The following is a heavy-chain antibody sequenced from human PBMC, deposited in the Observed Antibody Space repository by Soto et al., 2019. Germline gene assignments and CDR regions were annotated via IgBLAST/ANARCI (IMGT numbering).Heavy chain of an antibody. CDR1: GGSISSYY. CDR2: IYYSGST. CDR3: ARLGRAQLVYWEYYFDY. V-gene: IGHV4-59*08. J-gene: IGHJ4*02. Sequence: ETLSLTCTVSGGSISSYYWSWIRQPPGKGLEWIGYIYYSGSTNYNPSLKSRVTISVDTSKNQFSLKLSSVTAADTAVYYCARLGRAQLVYWEYYFDYWGQGTLVTVSS. D-gene: IGHD1-26*01.